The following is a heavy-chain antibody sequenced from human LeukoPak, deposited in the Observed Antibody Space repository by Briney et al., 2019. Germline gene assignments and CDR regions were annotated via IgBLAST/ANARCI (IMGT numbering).Heavy chain of an antibody. D-gene: IGHD3-10*01. CDR3: AKDHSLTASLWFGELSVHDY. V-gene: IGHV3-21*04. Sequence: PGGSLRLSCAASGFTFSTYTMNWVRQTPGKGLEWVSSISSSDSYIYYADSVKGRFTISRDNAKNTLYLQMNSLRAEGTAVYYCAKDHSLTASLWFGELSVHDYWGQGTLVTVSS. J-gene: IGHJ4*02. CDR1: GFTFSTYT. CDR2: ISSSDSYI.